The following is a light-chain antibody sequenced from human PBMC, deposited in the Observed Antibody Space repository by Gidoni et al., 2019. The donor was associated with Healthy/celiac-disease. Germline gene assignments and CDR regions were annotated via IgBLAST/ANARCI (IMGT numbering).Light chain of an antibody. J-gene: IGLJ2*01. CDR1: SSNIGNSY. CDR2: ENN. CDR3: GTWDSSLSAL. Sequence: QSVLTQPPSVSAAPGQKVTISCSGSSSNIGNSYVSWYQQLPGTAPKLLIYENNKRPSGIPDRFSGSKSGTSATLGITGLQTGDEADYYCGTWDSSLSALFGGGTKVTVL. V-gene: IGLV1-51*02.